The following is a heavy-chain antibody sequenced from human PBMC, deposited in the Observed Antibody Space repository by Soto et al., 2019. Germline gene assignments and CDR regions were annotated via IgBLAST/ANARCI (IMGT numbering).Heavy chain of an antibody. CDR1: GGSVNIGTYY. J-gene: IGHJ4*02. Sequence: SETLSLTCTVPGGSVNIGTYYWGWIRQPPGKGLEWIGSIYYSGSTYYNPSLKSRVTISVDTSKNHFSLKLTSVTAADTAVYYCARPGGSGWFYFDSWGQGSQVTVSS. V-gene: IGHV4-39*02. CDR2: IYYSGST. CDR3: ARPGGSGWFYFDS. D-gene: IGHD6-13*01.